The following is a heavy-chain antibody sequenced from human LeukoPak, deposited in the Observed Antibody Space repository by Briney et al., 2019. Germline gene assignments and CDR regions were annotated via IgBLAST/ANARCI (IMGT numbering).Heavy chain of an antibody. CDR3: ARVRIVVVPAAPPAVYYYYMDV. D-gene: IGHD2-2*01. CDR2: MNPNSGNT. V-gene: IGHV1-8*01. J-gene: IGHJ6*03. CDR1: GYTFTTCD. Sequence: AASVKVSCKASGYTFTTCDINWVRQATGQGLEWMGWMNPNSGNTGYAQKFQGRVTMTRNTSISTAYMELSSLRSEDTAVYYCARVRIVVVPAAPPAVYYYYMDVWGKGTTVTVSS.